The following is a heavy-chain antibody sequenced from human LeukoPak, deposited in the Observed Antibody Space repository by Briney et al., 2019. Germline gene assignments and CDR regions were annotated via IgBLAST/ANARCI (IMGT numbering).Heavy chain of an antibody. Sequence: PGGSLRLSCAASGFTFDTYGMSWVRQAPGRGLEWVSRLSSNSANTYYADSVKGRFTISRDNSKNTLYLQMNSLRAEDTAVYYCAKDGTGCGGDCYSDYWGQGPLVTVSS. CDR3: AKDGTGCGGDCYSDY. V-gene: IGHV3-23*01. CDR2: LSSNSANT. CDR1: GFTFDTYG. D-gene: IGHD2-21*02. J-gene: IGHJ4*02.